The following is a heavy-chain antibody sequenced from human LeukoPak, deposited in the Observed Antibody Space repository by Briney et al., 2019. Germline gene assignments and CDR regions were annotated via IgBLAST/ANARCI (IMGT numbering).Heavy chain of an antibody. CDR3: ARRGGYGGAAY. V-gene: IGHV4-34*01. CDR2: INHGGST. Sequence: SETLSLTCAVYGGSFSGYYWSWIRQPPGKGLEWIGEINHGGSTNHNPSLKSRVTISVDTSKNQFSLKLSSVTAADTAVYYCARRGGYGGAAYWGQGTLVTVSS. D-gene: IGHD5-12*01. J-gene: IGHJ4*02. CDR1: GGSFSGYY.